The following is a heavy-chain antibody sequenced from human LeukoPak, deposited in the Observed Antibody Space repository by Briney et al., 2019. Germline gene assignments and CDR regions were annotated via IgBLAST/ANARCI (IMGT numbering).Heavy chain of an antibody. CDR2: ISGDWGDT. J-gene: IGHJ4*02. CDR3: ARDYNYYFDY. CDR1: GFTFSSYG. D-gene: IGHD1-1*01. V-gene: IGHV3-74*01. Sequence: SGGSLRLSCAASGFTFSSYGIHWVRQAPGKGVVWLSRISGDWGDTTYADSVKGRFTISRDNARNTLDLQMNSLRVEDTAVYYCARDYNYYFDYWGRGILVTVSS.